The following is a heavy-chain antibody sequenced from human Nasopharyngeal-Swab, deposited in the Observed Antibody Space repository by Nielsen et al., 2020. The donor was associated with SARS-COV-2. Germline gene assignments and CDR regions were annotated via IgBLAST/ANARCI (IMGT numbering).Heavy chain of an antibody. CDR2: ISTSGSNT. CDR1: GLTFSRYE. V-gene: IGHV3-48*03. J-gene: IGHJ3*02. Sequence: GESLKISCAASGLTFSRYEMNWVRQAPGKGLECISYISTSGSNTYYADSVKGRFTIFRDSESLYLQMDSLRADDTAVYYCAREVPYSGHDDAFDIWGQGTMVTVSA. CDR3: AREVPYSGHDDAFDI. D-gene: IGHD5-12*01.